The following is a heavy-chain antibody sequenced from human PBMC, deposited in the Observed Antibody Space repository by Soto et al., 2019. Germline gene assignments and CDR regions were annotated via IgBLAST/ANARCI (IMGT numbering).Heavy chain of an antibody. V-gene: IGHV5-51*01. J-gene: IGHJ3*02. CDR2: IYPGDSDT. CDR3: VRPILLWYGKFHDPDAFDI. CDR1: GDSFTSYW. Sequence: GETLKISCKGSGDSFTSYWIGWVRQMPGKDLEWMGIIYPGDSDTRYSPSFQGQVTISADKSISTAYLQWSSLKASDTAMYYCVRPILLWYGKFHDPDAFDIWGKGTMVTVSS. D-gene: IGHD3-10*01.